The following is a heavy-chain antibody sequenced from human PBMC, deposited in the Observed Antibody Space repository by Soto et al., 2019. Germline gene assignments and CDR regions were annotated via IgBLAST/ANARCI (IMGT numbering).Heavy chain of an antibody. CDR2: IIPIVGTA. Sequence: SVKVSCKASGCTFSSYAISWVRQAPGQGLEWMGGIIPIVGTANYAQKFQGRVTITADESTSTAYMELSSLRSEDTAVYYCAEPRLADRGVGACDDLGQGTLVIVSS. J-gene: IGHJ4*02. D-gene: IGHD2-21*01. CDR1: GCTFSSYA. CDR3: AEPRLADRGVGACDD. V-gene: IGHV1-69*13.